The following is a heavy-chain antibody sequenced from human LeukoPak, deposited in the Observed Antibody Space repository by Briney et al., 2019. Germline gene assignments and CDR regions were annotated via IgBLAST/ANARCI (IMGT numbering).Heavy chain of an antibody. CDR2: IYYSGST. CDR3: ARVGVNSSGLDYYYYYYYMDV. V-gene: IGHV4-59*01. CDR1: GGSISSYY. D-gene: IGHD6-19*01. Sequence: SETLSLTCTVSGGSISSYYWGWIRQPPGKGLEWIGYIYYSGSTNYNPSLKSRVTISVDTSKNQFSLKLSSVTAADTAVYYWARVGVNSSGLDYYYYYYYMDVWGKGTTVTVSS. J-gene: IGHJ6*03.